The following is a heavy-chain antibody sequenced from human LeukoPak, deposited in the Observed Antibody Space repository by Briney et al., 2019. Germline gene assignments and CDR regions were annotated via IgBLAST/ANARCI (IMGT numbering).Heavy chain of an antibody. D-gene: IGHD6-6*01. Sequence: SETLSLTCAVYGGSFSGYYWSWIRQPPGKGLEWIGEINHSGSTNYNPSRKSRVTISVDTSKNQFSLKLSSVTAADTAVYYCAEAHSSSYAFDIWGQGTMVTVSS. V-gene: IGHV4-34*01. CDR1: GGSFSGYY. J-gene: IGHJ3*02. CDR3: AEAHSSSYAFDI. CDR2: INHSGST.